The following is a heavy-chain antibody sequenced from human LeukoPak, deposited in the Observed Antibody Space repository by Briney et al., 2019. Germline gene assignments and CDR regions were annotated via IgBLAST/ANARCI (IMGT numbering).Heavy chain of an antibody. CDR3: ARGDSGYDYYFDY. CDR2: VNPRSGDA. Sequence: ASVRVSCKASGYTFISYNINWLRQATGQGLEWMGWVNPRSGDAGYLQKFQGRVTITADKSTSTAYMELSSLRSEDTAVYYCARGDSGYDYYFDYWGQGTLVTVSS. CDR1: GYTFISYN. D-gene: IGHD5-12*01. V-gene: IGHV1-8*01. J-gene: IGHJ4*02.